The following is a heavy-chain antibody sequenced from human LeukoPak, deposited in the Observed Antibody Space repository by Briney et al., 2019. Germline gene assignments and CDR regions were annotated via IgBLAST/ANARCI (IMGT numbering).Heavy chain of an antibody. Sequence: PGRSLRLSCAASGFTFSSYGMHWVRQAPGKGLEWVAVISYDGSNKYYADSVKGRFTISRDNSKNTLYLQMNSLRAEDTAVYYCAKVRGVRGVQYYFDYWGQGTLVTVSS. D-gene: IGHD3-10*01. J-gene: IGHJ4*02. CDR2: ISYDGSNK. CDR3: AKVRGVRGVQYYFDY. V-gene: IGHV3-30*18. CDR1: GFTFSSYG.